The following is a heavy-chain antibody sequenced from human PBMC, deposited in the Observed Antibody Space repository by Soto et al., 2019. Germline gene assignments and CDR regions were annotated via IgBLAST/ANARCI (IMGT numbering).Heavy chain of an antibody. D-gene: IGHD4-17*01. CDR3: ARGFGYGDYEPFYYYGMDV. V-gene: IGHV4-31*03. J-gene: IGHJ6*02. CDR1: GGSISSGGYY. CDR2: IYYSGST. Sequence: SETLSLTCTVSGGSISSGGYYWSWIRQHPGKGLEWIGYIYYSGSTYYNPSLKSRVTISVDTSKNQFSLKLSSVTAADTAVYYCARGFGYGDYEPFYYYGMDVWGQGTTVTVS.